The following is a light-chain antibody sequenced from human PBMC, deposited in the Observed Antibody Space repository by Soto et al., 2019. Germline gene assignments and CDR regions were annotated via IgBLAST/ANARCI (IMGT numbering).Light chain of an antibody. CDR3: QSYDSSLSGSYV. CDR1: SSNIGAGYD. CDR2: GNS. Sequence: QSVLTQPPSVSGAPGQRVTISCTGSSSNIGAGYDVHWYQQLPGTAPKLLICGNSNRPSGVPDRFSGSKSGTSASLAITGLQAEDEADYYCQSYDSSLSGSYVFGTGTQLTVL. V-gene: IGLV1-40*01. J-gene: IGLJ1*01.